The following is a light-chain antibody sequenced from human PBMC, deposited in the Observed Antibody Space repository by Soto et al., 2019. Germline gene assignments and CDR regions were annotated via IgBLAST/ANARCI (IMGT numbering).Light chain of an antibody. J-gene: IGLJ2*01. Sequence: QSVLTQPPSASGTPGQRVSISCSGGTSNIGDNFVYWYQKFPGTAPKLLIYRSNERPSGVPDRFSGSKSGNSAFLAISGLRSGDEADHYCAAWDDSLDIPVFGGGTKLTVL. CDR1: TSNIGDNF. V-gene: IGLV1-47*01. CDR3: AAWDDSLDIPV. CDR2: RSN.